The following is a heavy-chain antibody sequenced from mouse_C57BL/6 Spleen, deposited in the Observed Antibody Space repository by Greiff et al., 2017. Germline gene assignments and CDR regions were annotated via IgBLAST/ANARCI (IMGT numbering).Heavy chain of an antibody. V-gene: IGHV1-59*01. CDR1: GYTFTSYW. D-gene: IGHD1-1*01. Sequence: QVQLQQPGAELVRPGTSVKLSCKASGYTFTSYWMHWVKQRPGQGLEWIGEIDPSDSYTNYNQKFTGKATLTVDTSSSTAYMQLSSLTSRVTAVYSCARRGFIYAMDYWGQGTSVTVSS. J-gene: IGHJ4*01. CDR2: IDPSDSYT. CDR3: ARRGFIYAMDY.